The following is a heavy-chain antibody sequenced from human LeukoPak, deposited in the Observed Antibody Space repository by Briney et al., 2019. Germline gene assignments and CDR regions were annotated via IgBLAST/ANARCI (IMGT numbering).Heavy chain of an antibody. V-gene: IGHV3-21*01. J-gene: IGHJ3*02. CDR2: ISSSSSYI. CDR1: GFTFSSYS. CDR3: ARGGRYNWNGDAFDI. D-gene: IGHD1-1*01. Sequence: GGSLRLSCAASGFTFSSYSMNWVRQAPGKGLEWVSSISSSSSYIYYADSVKGRSTISRDNAKNSLYLQMNSLRAEDTAVYYCARGGRYNWNGDAFDIWGQGTMVTVSS.